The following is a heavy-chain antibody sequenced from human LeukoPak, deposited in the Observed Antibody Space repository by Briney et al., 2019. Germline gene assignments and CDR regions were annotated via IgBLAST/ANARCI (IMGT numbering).Heavy chain of an antibody. CDR1: GFTFSSSA. CDR2: ISGSGGST. V-gene: IGHV3-23*01. Sequence: TGGSLRLSCAASGFTFSSSAMSWVRQAPGKGLEWVSAISGSGGSTYYADSVKGRFTISRDNSKNTLYLQMNSLRAEDTAVYYCAKDRPRTDAFDIWGQGTMVTVSS. D-gene: IGHD1-14*01. J-gene: IGHJ3*02. CDR3: AKDRPRTDAFDI.